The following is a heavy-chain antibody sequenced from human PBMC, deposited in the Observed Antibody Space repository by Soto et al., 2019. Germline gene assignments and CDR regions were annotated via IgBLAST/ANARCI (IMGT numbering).Heavy chain of an antibody. D-gene: IGHD5-12*01. J-gene: IGHJ4*02. CDR3: ARGSWLQGAFDY. Sequence: QVQLVESGGGVVQPGRSLRLSCAASGFTFSSYAMHWVRQAPGKGVEWVAVISYDGSNKYYADSVKGRFTISRDNSKNTLYLQMNSLRAEDTAVYYCARGSWLQGAFDYWGQGTLVTVSS. CDR1: GFTFSSYA. V-gene: IGHV3-30-3*01. CDR2: ISYDGSNK.